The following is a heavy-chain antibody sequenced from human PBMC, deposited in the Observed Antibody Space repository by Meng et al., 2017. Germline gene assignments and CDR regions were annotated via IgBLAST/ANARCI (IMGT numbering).Heavy chain of an antibody. CDR3: ARRGIAARPFYY. J-gene: IGHJ4*02. V-gene: IGHV4-34*01. Sequence: AQLQQWGVGLLKPSEPLSLTCAVYGGSFSGYYWSWIRQPPGKGLEWIGEINHSGSTNYNPSLKSRVTTSVDTSKNQFSLKLSSVTAADTAVYYCARRGIAARPFYYWGQGTLVTVSS. CDR2: INHSGST. D-gene: IGHD6-6*01. CDR1: GGSFSGYY.